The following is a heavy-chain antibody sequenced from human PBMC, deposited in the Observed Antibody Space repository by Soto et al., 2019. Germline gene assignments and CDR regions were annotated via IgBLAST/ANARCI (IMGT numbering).Heavy chain of an antibody. Sequence: GESLKISCKGVGYKFGSAWIGWVRQMPGKGLEWMGIIKPGTSDIRYSPSCRGHVTISADEAVSTAYLQWSSLKASDTAMYYCARQPSHSCDSWGQGTLVTFSS. CDR2: IKPGTSDI. CDR3: ARQPSHSCDS. CDR1: GYKFGSAW. V-gene: IGHV5-51*01. D-gene: IGHD4-4*01. J-gene: IGHJ4*02.